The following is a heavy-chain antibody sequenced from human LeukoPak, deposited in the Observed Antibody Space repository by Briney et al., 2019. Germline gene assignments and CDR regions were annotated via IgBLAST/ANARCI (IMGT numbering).Heavy chain of an antibody. Sequence: SVKVSCKASGGTFSSYAISWVRRAPGHGLEWMGGIVPIFGTANYAQKFQGRVTITADESTSTAYMELSSLRSEDTAVYYCAGLEPPDYYYYGMDVWGKGTTVTVSS. D-gene: IGHD1-1*01. CDR1: GGTFSSYA. V-gene: IGHV1-69*13. CDR2: IVPIFGTA. J-gene: IGHJ6*04. CDR3: AGLEPPDYYYYGMDV.